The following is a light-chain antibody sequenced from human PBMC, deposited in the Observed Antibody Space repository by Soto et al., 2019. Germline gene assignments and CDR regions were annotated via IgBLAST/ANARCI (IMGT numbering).Light chain of an antibody. V-gene: IGKV1-5*03. CDR1: QNIYTW. J-gene: IGKJ1*01. CDR3: QQYERYST. CDR2: KAS. Sequence: VTQSPSTLSASVGDRVTITCRASQNIYTWLAWYQQKPGIAPKLLIHKASTLESGVPSGFSGSGYGTEFTLTISGLQPEDSATYYCQQYERYSTFGQGTKVDI.